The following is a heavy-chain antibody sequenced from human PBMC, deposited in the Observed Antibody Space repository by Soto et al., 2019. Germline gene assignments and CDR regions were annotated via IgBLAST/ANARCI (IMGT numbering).Heavy chain of an antibody. V-gene: IGHV1-69*01. CDR1: GGTFSSYA. CDR2: IIPIFGTA. J-gene: IGHJ6*02. Sequence: QVQLVQSGAEVKKPGSSVKVSCKASGGTFSSYAISWVRQAPGQGLEWMGGIIPIFGTANYAQKFQGRVTITADESTRTAYMELSSLRSEDTAVYYCASDHRNWNYAGQEKRYYCSYGMDVWGQGPTVTVSS. CDR3: ASDHRNWNYAGQEKRYYCSYGMDV. D-gene: IGHD1-7*01.